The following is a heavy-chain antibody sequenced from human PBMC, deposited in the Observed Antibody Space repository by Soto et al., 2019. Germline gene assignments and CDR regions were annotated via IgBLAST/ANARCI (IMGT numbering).Heavy chain of an antibody. CDR2: ISGSGDST. D-gene: IGHD2-21*01. Sequence: GGSLRLSCIVSGFTFSSYVMSWVRQAPGKGLEWVSVISGSGDSTYYADSVKGRFTISRDNSKNTLYLQMNSLRAEDTAVYYCAKLLGHTDYWGQGTPVTVSS. CDR3: AKLLGHTDY. CDR1: GFTFSSYV. V-gene: IGHV3-23*01. J-gene: IGHJ4*02.